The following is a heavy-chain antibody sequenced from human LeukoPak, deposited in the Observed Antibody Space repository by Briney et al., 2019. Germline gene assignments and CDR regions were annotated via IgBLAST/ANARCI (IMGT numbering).Heavy chain of an antibody. V-gene: IGHV4-31*03. CDR2: IYYSGST. J-gene: IGHJ6*03. CDR3: ARSQYNWNYADYYYYMDV. CDR1: GGSFSSGGYY. Sequence: PSETLSLTCTVSGGSFSSGGYYWSWIRQHPGKGLEWIGYIYYSGSTYYNPSLKSRVTISVDTSKNQFSLKLSSVTAADTAVYYCARSQYNWNYADYYYYMDVWGKGTTVTVSS. D-gene: IGHD1-7*01.